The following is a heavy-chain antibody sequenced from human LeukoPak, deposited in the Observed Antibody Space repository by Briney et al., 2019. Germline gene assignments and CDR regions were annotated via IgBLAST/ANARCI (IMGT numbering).Heavy chain of an antibody. CDR1: GFTFSSYA. D-gene: IGHD6-19*01. Sequence: GGSLRLSCAAPGFTFSSYAMHWVRQAPGKGLEWVAVISYDGSNKYYADSVKGRFTTSRDNSKNTLYLQMNSLRAEDTAVYFCATWIAMAGIVSGSPFEYWGQGTLVTVSS. CDR2: ISYDGSNK. J-gene: IGHJ4*02. V-gene: IGHV3-30-3*01. CDR3: ATWIAMAGIVSGSPFEY.